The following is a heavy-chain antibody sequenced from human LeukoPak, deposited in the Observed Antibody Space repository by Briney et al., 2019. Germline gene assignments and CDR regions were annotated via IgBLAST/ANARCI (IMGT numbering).Heavy chain of an antibody. V-gene: IGHV4-39*01. D-gene: IGHD6-19*01. CDR2: IYYSGST. CDR1: GSSISSSSYY. CDR3: ATPRQWLGYYYFDY. Sequence: KASETLSLTCTVSGSSISSSSYYWGWIRQPPGKGLEWIGSIYYSGSTYYNPSLKSRVTISVDTSKNQFSLKLSSVTAADTAVYYCATPRQWLGYYYFDYWGQGTLVTVSS. J-gene: IGHJ4*02.